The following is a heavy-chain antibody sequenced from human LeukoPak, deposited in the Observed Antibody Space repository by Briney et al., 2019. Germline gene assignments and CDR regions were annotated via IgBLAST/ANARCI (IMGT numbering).Heavy chain of an antibody. D-gene: IGHD2-2*01. V-gene: IGHV3-48*01. CDR1: GFTFSSYS. Sequence: GGSLRLSCAASGFTFSSYSMNWARQAPGKGLEWVSYISSSSSTIYYADSVKGRFTISRDNAKNSLYLQMNSLRAEDTAVYYCAREWCSSTSCYLFDYWGQGTLVTVSS. CDR2: ISSSSSTI. CDR3: AREWCSSTSCYLFDY. J-gene: IGHJ4*02.